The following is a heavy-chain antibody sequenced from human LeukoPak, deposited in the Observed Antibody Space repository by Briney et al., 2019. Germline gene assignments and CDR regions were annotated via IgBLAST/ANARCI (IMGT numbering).Heavy chain of an antibody. CDR1: GFTFDDYA. V-gene: IGHV3-9*01. J-gene: IGHJ4*02. Sequence: QPGRSLRLSCAASGFTFDDYAMHWVRQAPGKGLEWVSGISWNSGSIGYADSVKGRFTISRDNSKNTLSLQMNSLRAEDTAVYYCARQTTGTFDYWGQGTLVTVSS. D-gene: IGHD1-1*01. CDR2: ISWNSGSI. CDR3: ARQTTGTFDY.